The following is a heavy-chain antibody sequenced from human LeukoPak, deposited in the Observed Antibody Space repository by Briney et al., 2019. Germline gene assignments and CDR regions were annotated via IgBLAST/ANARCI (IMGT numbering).Heavy chain of an antibody. CDR2: INTDTGNS. Sequence: ASVKVSCKASGYTFTSYAINWVRQAPGQGLEWMGWINTDTGNSTFAQDFTGRFVFSLETSVSTAYLQINNLKAEDTAVYYCARARIIALRGITNMGFDPWGQETLVTVSS. J-gene: IGHJ5*02. CDR1: GYTFTSYA. CDR3: ARARIIALRGITNMGFDP. V-gene: IGHV7-4-1*02. D-gene: IGHD3-10*01.